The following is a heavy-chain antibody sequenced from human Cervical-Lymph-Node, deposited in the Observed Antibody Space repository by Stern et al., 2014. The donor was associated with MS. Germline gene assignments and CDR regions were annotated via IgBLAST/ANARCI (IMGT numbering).Heavy chain of an antibody. CDR3: ARQYCSGGRCHSSAYNYNGMDV. D-gene: IGHD2-15*01. Sequence: QVQLVESGAEVKKPGASVKVSCKASGYSFTGYYIHWVRRAPGQGLEWMGRIDSYSGGATYAQKFQVGLALTRDTSISTAYMELNSLRSADTAIYYCARQYCSGGRCHSSAYNYNGMDVWGQGTTVTVSS. CDR1: GYSFTGYY. CDR2: IDSYSGGA. J-gene: IGHJ6*02. V-gene: IGHV1-2*06.